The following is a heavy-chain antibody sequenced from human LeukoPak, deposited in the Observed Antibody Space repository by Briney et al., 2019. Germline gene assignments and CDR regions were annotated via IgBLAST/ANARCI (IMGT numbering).Heavy chain of an antibody. Sequence: ASVKVSCKASGGTFSSYAISWVRQAPGQGLEWMGGIIPIFGTANYAQKFQGRVTITADKSTSTAYMELSSLRSDDTAVYYCAIGYCSSTSCYTFDYWGQGTLVTVSS. CDR2: IIPIFGTA. D-gene: IGHD2-2*02. V-gene: IGHV1-69*06. J-gene: IGHJ4*02. CDR1: GGTFSSYA. CDR3: AIGYCSSTSCYTFDY.